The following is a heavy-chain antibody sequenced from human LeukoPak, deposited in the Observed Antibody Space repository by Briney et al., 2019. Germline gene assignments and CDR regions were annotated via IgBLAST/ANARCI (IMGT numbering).Heavy chain of an antibody. CDR1: VYTFTSYY. Sequence: ASVKVSFKASVYTFTSYYMHWVRQAPGQALEWMGIINPSGGSTSYAHKFQGRVTITRDTSTSTVYLELSSHRAEDTAVYYCARHPEALIDYWGQGTLVTVSS. CDR3: ARHPEALIDY. V-gene: IGHV1-46*01. CDR2: INPSGGST. J-gene: IGHJ4*02. D-gene: IGHD3-3*02.